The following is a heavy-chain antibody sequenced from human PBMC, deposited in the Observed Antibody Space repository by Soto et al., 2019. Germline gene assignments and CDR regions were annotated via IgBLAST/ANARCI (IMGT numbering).Heavy chain of an antibody. Sequence: QVQLVQSGAEVKKPGSSVKVSCKVSGGPFSDYAVSWVRQAPGQGLEWMGGIIPMFGTANYAQKFQGRVTITADESTTTAYMELSSRRSEDTAVYYCARELDYYGSGNYYNRIDYWGQGTLVTVSS. CDR3: ARELDYYGSGNYYNRIDY. CDR1: GGPFSDYA. D-gene: IGHD3-10*01. J-gene: IGHJ4*02. V-gene: IGHV1-69*01. CDR2: IIPMFGTA.